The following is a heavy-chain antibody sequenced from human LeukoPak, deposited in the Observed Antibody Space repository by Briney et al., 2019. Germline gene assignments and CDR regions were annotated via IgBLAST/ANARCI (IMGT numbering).Heavy chain of an antibody. CDR1: GGTFSTYA. J-gene: IGHJ3*02. V-gene: IGHV1-69*05. CDR3: ARDRGERDSSWSLPAHGFDI. CDR2: IIPIFGTA. D-gene: IGHD6-13*01. Sequence: SVKVSCKASGGTFSTYAINWVRQAPGQGLEWMGGIIPIFGTANYAQKFQGRVTVTTDESTNTAYMELSSLRPEDTAMYYCARDRGERDSSWSLPAHGFDIWGQGTMVTVSS.